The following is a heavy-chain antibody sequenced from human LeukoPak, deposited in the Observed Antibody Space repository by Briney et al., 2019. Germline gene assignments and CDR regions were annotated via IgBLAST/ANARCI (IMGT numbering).Heavy chain of an antibody. CDR2: INPSGGST. CDR1: GYTFTSYY. J-gene: IGHJ6*04. CDR3: ARGARLGELSTPENDG. V-gene: IGHV1-46*01. D-gene: IGHD3-16*02. Sequence: ASVKVSCKASGYTFTSYYMHWVRQAPGQGLEWMGIINPSGGSTSYAQNFQGRVTMTRDTSKSTVYMERSILRSEATAVYYSARGARLGELSTPENDGWGKGTTVTVSS.